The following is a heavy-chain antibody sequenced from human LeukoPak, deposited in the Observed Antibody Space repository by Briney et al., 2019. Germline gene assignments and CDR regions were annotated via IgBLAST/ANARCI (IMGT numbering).Heavy chain of an antibody. CDR1: GGSISIGSYY. CDR2: IYTSGST. CDR3: ARVTTGGYYHC. V-gene: IGHV4-61*02. Sequence: SETLSLTCTVSGGSISIGSYYWSWIRQPAGKGLEWIGRIYTSGSTNYNPSLKSRLTISVDTSKNQFSLKLSSVTAADTAVYYCARVTTGGYYHCWGQGTLVTVSS. J-gene: IGHJ4*02. D-gene: IGHD3-22*01.